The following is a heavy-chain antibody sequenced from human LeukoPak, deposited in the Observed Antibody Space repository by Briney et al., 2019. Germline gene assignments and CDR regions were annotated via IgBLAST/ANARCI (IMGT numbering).Heavy chain of an antibody. CDR3: AKSGSGWYGTA. CDR2: ISAGGGGT. Sequence: GGSLRLSCTASGFTFSTYAMTWVRQAPGKGLECVSGISAGGGGTYYADSVKGSLTISRDNSKNTLYLQMSSLRAEDTAVYYCAKSGSGWYGTAWGQGTLVTVSS. V-gene: IGHV3-23*01. J-gene: IGHJ5*02. D-gene: IGHD6-19*01. CDR1: GFTFSTYA.